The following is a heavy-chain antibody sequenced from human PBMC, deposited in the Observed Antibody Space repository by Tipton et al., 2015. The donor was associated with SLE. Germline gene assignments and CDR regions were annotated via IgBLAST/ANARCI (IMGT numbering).Heavy chain of an antibody. Sequence: TLSLTCAVYGGSFSGYYWSWIRQSPGKGLEWIGEINHSGSTNYNPSLKSRVTISVDTSKNQFSLKLSSVTAADTAVYYCAIRIVGATSFDYWGQGTLVTVSS. J-gene: IGHJ4*02. D-gene: IGHD1-26*01. CDR3: AIRIVGATSFDY. V-gene: IGHV4-34*01. CDR1: GGSFSGYY. CDR2: INHSGST.